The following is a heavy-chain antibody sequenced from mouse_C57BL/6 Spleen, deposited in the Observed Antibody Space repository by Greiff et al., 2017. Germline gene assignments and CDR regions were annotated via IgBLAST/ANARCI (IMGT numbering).Heavy chain of an antibody. J-gene: IGHJ2*01. Sequence: VKLMESGPELVKPGASVKISCKASGYAFSSSWMNWVKQRPGKGLEWIGRIYPGDGDTNYNGKFKGKATLTADKSSSTAYMPLSSLTSEDAAVYFCARNDYLDYWGQGTTLTVSS. CDR3: ARNDYLDY. V-gene: IGHV1-82*01. CDR2: IYPGDGDT. D-gene: IGHD2-3*01. CDR1: GYAFSSSW.